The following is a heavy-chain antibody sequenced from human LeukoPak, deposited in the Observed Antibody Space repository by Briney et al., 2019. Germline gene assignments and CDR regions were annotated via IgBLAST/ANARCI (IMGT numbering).Heavy chain of an antibody. CDR1: GGSISSYY. D-gene: IGHD3-10*01. J-gene: IGHJ5*02. Sequence: SETLSLTCTVSGGSISSYYWSWIRQPPGKGLEWIACMHYSGSANYNPSLRSRVAMSVDTSKNQFSLKLSSVTAADTAVYYCARGDMVLRGVIDDMDPWGQGTLVTVSS. CDR2: MHYSGSA. CDR3: ARGDMVLRGVIDDMDP. V-gene: IGHV4-59*01.